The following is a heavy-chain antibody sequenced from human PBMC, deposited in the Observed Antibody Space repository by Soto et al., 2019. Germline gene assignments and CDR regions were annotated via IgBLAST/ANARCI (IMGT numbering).Heavy chain of an antibody. CDR1: GGSISSGGYY. V-gene: IGHV4-31*03. CDR2: IYYSGST. D-gene: IGHD7-27*01. Sequence: SETLSLTCTVSGGSISSGGYYWSWIRQHPGKGLEWIGYIYYSGSTYYNPSLKSRVTISVDTSKNQFSLKLNSVTAADTAVYYCARDRSTWAFDYWGQGTLVTASP. CDR3: ARDRSTWAFDY. J-gene: IGHJ4*02.